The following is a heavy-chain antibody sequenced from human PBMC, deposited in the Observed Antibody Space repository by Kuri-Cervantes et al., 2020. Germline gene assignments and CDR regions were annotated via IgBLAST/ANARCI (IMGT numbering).Heavy chain of an antibody. CDR3: ARRAALGIAAAGY. J-gene: IGHJ4*02. Sequence: SVKVSCKASGYTFTSYGFSWVRQAPGQGLEWMGGIIPIFGTANYAQKFQGRVTITTDESTSTAYMELSSLRSEDTAVYYCARRAALGIAAAGYWGQGTLVTVSS. V-gene: IGHV1-69*05. D-gene: IGHD6-13*01. CDR1: GYTFTSYG. CDR2: IIPIFGTA.